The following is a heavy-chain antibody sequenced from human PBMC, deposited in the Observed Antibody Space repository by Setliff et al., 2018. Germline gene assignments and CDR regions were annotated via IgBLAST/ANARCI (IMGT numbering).Heavy chain of an antibody. CDR2: INHSGRT. CDR1: GGPFSAYY. V-gene: IGHV4-34*01. J-gene: IGHJ4*02. Sequence: SETLSLTCAVYGGPFSAYYWSWIRQPPGEGLEWIGEINHSGRTKYNPSLRSRVTISVDTSKNQISLKLTSVSAADTAVYYCARRDSTSYYGYSFDFWGRGTLVTVSS. D-gene: IGHD3-22*01. CDR3: ARRDSTSYYGYSFDF.